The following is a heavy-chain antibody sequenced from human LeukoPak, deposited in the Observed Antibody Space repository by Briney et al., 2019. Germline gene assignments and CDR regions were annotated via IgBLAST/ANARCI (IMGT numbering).Heavy chain of an antibody. CDR2: ISSSGSTI. CDR3: ARYYYDSSGYYYIDY. J-gene: IGHJ4*02. Sequence: PGGSLRLSCAASGFTFSDYYMTWLRQAPGKGLEWVSYISSSGSTIYYADSVKGRFTISRDNAKNSLYLQMNSLRAEDTAVYYCARYYYDSSGYYYIDYWGQGTLVTVSS. CDR1: GFTFSDYY. V-gene: IGHV3-11*04. D-gene: IGHD3-22*01.